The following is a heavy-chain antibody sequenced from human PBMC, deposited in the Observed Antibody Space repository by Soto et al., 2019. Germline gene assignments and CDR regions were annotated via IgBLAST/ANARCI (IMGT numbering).Heavy chain of an antibody. Sequence: GGSLRLSCAASGFTFSSYWMSWVRQAPGKGLEWVANIKQDGSEKYYVDSVKGRFTISRDNAKNSLYLQMNSLRAEDTAVYYCARVVLSELLWFGVPYEDYYYMDVWGKGTTVTVSS. J-gene: IGHJ6*03. V-gene: IGHV3-7*01. CDR2: IKQDGSEK. CDR1: GFTFSSYW. CDR3: ARVVLSELLWFGVPYEDYYYMDV. D-gene: IGHD3-10*01.